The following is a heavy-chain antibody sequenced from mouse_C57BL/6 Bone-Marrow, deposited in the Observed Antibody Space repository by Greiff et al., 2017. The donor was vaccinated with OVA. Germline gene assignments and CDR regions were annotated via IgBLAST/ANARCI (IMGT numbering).Heavy chain of an antibody. CDR2: INPYNGGT. J-gene: IGHJ2*01. V-gene: IGHV1-19*01. CDR3: ASSYYDYDVEDYFDY. D-gene: IGHD2-4*01. Sequence: EVKLQESGPVLVKPGASVKMSCKASGYTFTDYYMNWVKQSHGKSLEWIGVINPYNGGTSYNQKFKGKATLTVDKSSSTAYMELNSLTSEDSAVYYCASSYYDYDVEDYFDYWGQGTTLTVSS. CDR1: GYTFTDYY.